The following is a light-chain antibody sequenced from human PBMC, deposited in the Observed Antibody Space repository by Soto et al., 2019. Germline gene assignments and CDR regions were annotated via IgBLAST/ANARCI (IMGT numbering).Light chain of an antibody. V-gene: IGKV3-20*01. Sequence: IVLTQSPGTLSLSPGERATLSCRASQSISSSYLAWYQQKPGQAPRLLIYGASNRDTAIPDRFSGSGSETDFTLTISRLEPEDVAVYYCQQNDDSPGTFGQGTKVEIK. CDR3: QQNDDSPGT. CDR2: GAS. J-gene: IGKJ1*01. CDR1: QSISSSY.